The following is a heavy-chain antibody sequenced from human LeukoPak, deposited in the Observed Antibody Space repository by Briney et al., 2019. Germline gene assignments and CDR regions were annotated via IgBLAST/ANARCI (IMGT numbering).Heavy chain of an antibody. Sequence: ASVKVSCKASGYIFINYGICWVRQAPGQGLEWMGWISAYSGNTKYAQKFQGRLTMITDTSTSTAYMDLRSLRSDDTAVYYCARDPTTQTFDYWGQGTLVTVSS. J-gene: IGHJ4*02. CDR1: GYIFINYG. CDR3: ARDPTTQTFDY. CDR2: ISAYSGNT. D-gene: IGHD4-11*01. V-gene: IGHV1-18*01.